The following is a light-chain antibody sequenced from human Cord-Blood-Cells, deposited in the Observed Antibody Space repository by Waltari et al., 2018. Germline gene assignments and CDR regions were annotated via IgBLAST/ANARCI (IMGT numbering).Light chain of an antibody. Sequence: DIQMTQSPSSLSASVGDRVTITCRTSQSISSSLNWYQQKPGKAPKLLIYAASSLQSGVPSRFSGSGSVTDFTLTISSLQPEDFATYYCQQSYSTPFTFGPGTKVDIK. CDR2: AAS. CDR3: QQSYSTPFT. V-gene: IGKV1-39*01. J-gene: IGKJ3*01. CDR1: QSISSS.